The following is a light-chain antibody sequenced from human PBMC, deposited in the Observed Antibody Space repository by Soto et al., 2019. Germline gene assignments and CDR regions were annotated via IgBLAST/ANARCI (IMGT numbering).Light chain of an antibody. V-gene: IGKV1-39*01. CDR2: AAS. Sequence: ASVGDRVTITCRTSQSIDNYLNWYQQKPGKAPKLLMFAASTLQGGVPSRFSGSGSETDFTLTISSLQPEDLATYYCQQSYTTLFTFGPGTKVDNK. CDR1: QSIDNY. CDR3: QQSYTTLFT. J-gene: IGKJ3*01.